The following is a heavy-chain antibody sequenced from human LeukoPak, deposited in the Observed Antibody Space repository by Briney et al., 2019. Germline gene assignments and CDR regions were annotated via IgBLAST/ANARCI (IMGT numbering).Heavy chain of an antibody. Sequence: SETLSLTCTVSGGSISSYYWSWIRQPPGKGLEWIGYIYYSGSTNYNPSLKSRVTISVDTSKNQFSLKLSSVTAADTAVYYCAKTPGIAVAAPFDYWGQGTLVTVSS. CDR2: IYYSGST. D-gene: IGHD6-19*01. CDR1: GGSISSYY. CDR3: AKTPGIAVAAPFDY. V-gene: IGHV4-59*01. J-gene: IGHJ4*02.